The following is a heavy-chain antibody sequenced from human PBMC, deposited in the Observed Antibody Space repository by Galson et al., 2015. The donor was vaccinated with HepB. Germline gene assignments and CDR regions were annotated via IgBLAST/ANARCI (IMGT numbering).Heavy chain of an antibody. D-gene: IGHD2-15*01. V-gene: IGHV3-73*01. Sequence: SLRLSCAASGFTFNNAWMSWVRQAPGKGLEWVGRIRSKANRYATAYAASVKGRFTISRDDSKNTAYLQMNSLKTEDTAVYYCGVVVAATDWFDPWGQGTLVTVSA. CDR3: GVVVAATDWFDP. CDR2: IRSKANRYAT. CDR1: GFTFNNAW. J-gene: IGHJ5*02.